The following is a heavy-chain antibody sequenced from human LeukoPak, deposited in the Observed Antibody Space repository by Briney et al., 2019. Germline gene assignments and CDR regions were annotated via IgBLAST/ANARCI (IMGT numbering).Heavy chain of an antibody. V-gene: IGHV3-15*01. CDR2: IKSKTDGGTT. D-gene: IGHD2-15*01. J-gene: IGHJ4*02. CDR1: GFTFSNAW. Sequence: GGSLRLSCAASGFTFSNAWMSWVRQAPGKGLEWVGRIKSKTDGGTTDYAAPVKGRFTISRDDSKNTLYLQMNSLKTEDTAVYYCTTEKGYCSGGSCYSEDYWGQGTLVTVSS. CDR3: TTEKGYCSGGSCYSEDY.